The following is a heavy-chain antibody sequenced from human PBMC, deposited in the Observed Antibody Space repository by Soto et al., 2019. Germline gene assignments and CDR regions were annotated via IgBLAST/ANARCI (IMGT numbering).Heavy chain of an antibody. J-gene: IGHJ6*02. Sequence: SETRSLTCAVYGGSFSGYYWSGIRQPPGKGLEWIGEINHSGSTNYNPSLKSRVTISVDTSKNQFSLKLSSVTAADTAVYYCASLGTGYYYYYGMDVWGQGTTVTVSS. V-gene: IGHV4-34*01. CDR3: ASLGTGYYYYYGMDV. CDR2: INHSGST. CDR1: GGSFSGYY. D-gene: IGHD3-9*01.